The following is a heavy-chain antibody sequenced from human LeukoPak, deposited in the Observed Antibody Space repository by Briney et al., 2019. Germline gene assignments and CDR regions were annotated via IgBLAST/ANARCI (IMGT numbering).Heavy chain of an antibody. CDR2: IHQSGST. CDR1: GGSISSTTNW. Sequence: NPSGTLSLTCAVSGGSISSTTNWWSWVRQPPGKGLEWIGEIHQSGSTNYNPSLKSRVTISVDKPKNQFSLKMTSVTAADTAVYYCARGLVDTGRSRFDYWGQGTLVTVSS. J-gene: IGHJ4*02. D-gene: IGHD5-12*01. V-gene: IGHV4-4*02. CDR3: ARGLVDTGRSRFDY.